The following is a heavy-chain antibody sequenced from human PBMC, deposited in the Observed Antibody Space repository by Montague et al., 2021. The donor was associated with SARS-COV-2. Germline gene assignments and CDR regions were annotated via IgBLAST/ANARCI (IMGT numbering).Heavy chain of an antibody. CDR1: GGSISSYY. Sequence: SETLSLTCTVSGGSISSYYWGWIRQPPGKGLEWIGSIYYSGSTYYNPSLKSRVTISVDTSKNQFSLKLSSVTAADTAVYYCARRVTGTTVHYYYYGMDVWAKGPTVT. J-gene: IGHJ6*04. CDR2: IYYSGST. CDR3: ARRVTGTTVHYYYYGMDV. V-gene: IGHV4-39*01. D-gene: IGHD1-20*01.